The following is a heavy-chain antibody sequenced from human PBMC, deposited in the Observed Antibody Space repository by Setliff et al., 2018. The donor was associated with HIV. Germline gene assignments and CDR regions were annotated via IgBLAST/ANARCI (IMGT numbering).Heavy chain of an antibody. D-gene: IGHD5-18*01. J-gene: IGHJ5*01. V-gene: IGHV4-39*07. CDR1: GAFTTSSLYS. Sequence: TSETLSLTCSVSGAFTTSSLYSWGWFRQSPGKGLEWIGTIFYSGTTTYNPSLKSRITISVDTSKKEFSLNLSSLTAADTAVFYCARGRYSYGPGWFDSWAQGAVVTVSS. CDR2: IFYSGTT. CDR3: ARGRYSYGPGWFDS.